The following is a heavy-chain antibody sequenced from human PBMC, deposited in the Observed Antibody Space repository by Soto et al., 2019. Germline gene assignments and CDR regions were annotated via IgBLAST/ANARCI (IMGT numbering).Heavy chain of an antibody. CDR1: GGSISSSSYY. CDR2: IYYSGST. J-gene: IGHJ6*04. CDR3: ARLPDYDILTGYVV. Sequence: SETLSLTCTVSGGSISSSSYYWGWIRQPPGKGLEWIGSIYYSGSTYYNPSLKSRVTISVDTSKNQFSLKLSSVTAADTAVYYCARLPDYDILTGYVVWGKGTTVTVSS. D-gene: IGHD3-9*01. V-gene: IGHV4-39*01.